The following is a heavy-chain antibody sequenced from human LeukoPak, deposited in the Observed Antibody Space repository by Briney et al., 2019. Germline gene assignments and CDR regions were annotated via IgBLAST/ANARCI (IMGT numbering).Heavy chain of an antibody. CDR2: TYYRSKWYN. J-gene: IGHJ4*02. V-gene: IGHV6-1*01. CDR1: GDSVSSNSAA. CDR3: ARADYYDSSGYYWTGYYFDY. Sequence: SQTLSLTCAISGDSVSSNSAAWNWIRQSPSRGLEWLGRTYYRSKWYNDYAVSVKSRITINPDTSKNQFSLQLNSVTPEDTAVYYCARADYYDSSGYYWTGYYFDYWGQGTLVTVSS. D-gene: IGHD3-22*01.